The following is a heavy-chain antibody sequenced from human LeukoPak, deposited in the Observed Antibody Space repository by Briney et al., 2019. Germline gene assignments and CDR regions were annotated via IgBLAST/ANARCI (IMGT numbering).Heavy chain of an antibody. J-gene: IGHJ3*02. CDR2: ISSGGTYK. Sequence: ETLSLTCTVSGGSISSSSYYWGRIRQPPGKGLEWVSSISSGGTYKYYADSVKGRFTISRDNAQNSLYLQMNSLRAEDSSVYYCARPTTVTTISADAFDIWGQGTMVTVSS. D-gene: IGHD4-17*01. CDR3: ARPTTVTTISADAFDI. CDR1: GGSISSSS. V-gene: IGHV3-21*01.